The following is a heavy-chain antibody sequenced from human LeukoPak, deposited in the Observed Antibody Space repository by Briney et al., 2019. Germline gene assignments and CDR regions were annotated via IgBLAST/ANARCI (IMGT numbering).Heavy chain of an antibody. CDR1: GFTFSSYG. Sequence: GGSLRLSCAASGFTFSSYGMPWVRQAPGKGLEWVAVIWYDGSNKYYADSVKGRFTISRDNSKNTLYLQMNSLRAEDTAVYYCAKSPRGYSYGSAGYWGQGTLVTVSS. CDR3: AKSPRGYSYGSAGY. J-gene: IGHJ4*02. CDR2: IWYDGSNK. V-gene: IGHV3-30*02. D-gene: IGHD5-18*01.